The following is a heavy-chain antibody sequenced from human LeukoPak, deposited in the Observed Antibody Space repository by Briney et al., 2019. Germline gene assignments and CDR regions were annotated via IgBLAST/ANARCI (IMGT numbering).Heavy chain of an antibody. CDR2: ISYDGSNK. Sequence: GSLRLSCAASGFTFSSYGMHWVRQAPGKGLEWVAVISYDGSNKYYADSVKGRFTISRDNSKNTLYLQMNSLRAEDTAVYYCAKGQLDPWGQGTLVTVSS. V-gene: IGHV3-30*18. J-gene: IGHJ5*02. CDR1: GFTFSSYG. CDR3: AKGQLDP.